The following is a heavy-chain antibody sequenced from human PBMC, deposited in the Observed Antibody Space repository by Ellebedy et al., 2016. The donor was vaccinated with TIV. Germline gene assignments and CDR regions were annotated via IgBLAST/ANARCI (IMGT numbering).Heavy chain of an antibody. CDR2: IYTTGSG. J-gene: IGHJ4*02. D-gene: IGHD6-13*01. CDR1: GGSIRGYY. CDR3: ARVSLAGDFFDY. V-gene: IGHV4-4*07. Sequence: MPSETLSLTCTVSGGSIRGYYWSWIRQPAGKGMEWIGRIYTTGSGDYNPSLQSRVTMSVDTSKNQFSLHLRSLTAADTAVYFCARVSLAGDFFDYWGQGTLVAVSS.